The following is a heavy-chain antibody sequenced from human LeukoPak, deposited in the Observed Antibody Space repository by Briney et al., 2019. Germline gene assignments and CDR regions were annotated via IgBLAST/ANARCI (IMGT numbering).Heavy chain of an antibody. CDR2: ISYDGSNK. Sequence: PGGSLRLSCAASGFTFSSYAMHWVRQAPGKGLEWVAVISYDGSNKYYADSVKGRFTISRDNSKNTLYLQMNSLRAEDTAVYYCANLGAMIDYWGQGTLVTVSS. CDR1: GFTFSSYA. CDR3: ANLGAMIDY. J-gene: IGHJ4*02. D-gene: IGHD3-22*01. V-gene: IGHV3-30-3*01.